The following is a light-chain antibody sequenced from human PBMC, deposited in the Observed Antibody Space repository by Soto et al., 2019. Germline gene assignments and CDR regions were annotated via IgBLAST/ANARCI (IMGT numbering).Light chain of an antibody. CDR1: QGISNY. CDR3: QRYNSAPRT. V-gene: IGKV1-27*01. Sequence: DTQMTQSPSSLSASVGDRVTITCRASQGISNYLAWYQQKPGKVPKLLIYGASTLQSGAPSRFSGSGSGTEFTLTISSLQPEDVATYYCQRYNSAPRTFGQGTKLEIK. J-gene: IGKJ2*01. CDR2: GAS.